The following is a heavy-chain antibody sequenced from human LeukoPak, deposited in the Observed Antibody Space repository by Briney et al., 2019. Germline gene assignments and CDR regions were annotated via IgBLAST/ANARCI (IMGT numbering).Heavy chain of an antibody. CDR2: ITSSSSYI. J-gene: IGHJ4*02. V-gene: IGHV3-21*01. D-gene: IGHD5-24*01. CDR1: GFTFSSYG. CDR3: AREGDGYNSPIDY. Sequence: PGGSLRLSCAASGFTFSSYGMHWVRQAPGKGLEWVSSITSSSSYIYYTDSVKGRFTISRDNAKNSLFLQMNSLRADDTAVYYCAREGDGYNSPIDYWGQGTLVTVSS.